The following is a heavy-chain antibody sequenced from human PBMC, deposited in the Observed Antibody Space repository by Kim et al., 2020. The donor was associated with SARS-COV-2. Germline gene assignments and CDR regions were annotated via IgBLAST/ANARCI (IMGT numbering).Heavy chain of an antibody. V-gene: IGHV3-30-3*01. Sequence: GGSLRLSCAASGFTFSSYAMHWVRQAPGKGLEWVAVITNDGSYKYYADSVKGRFTISRDNSKNTLYLQMHSLRAEDTAVYYCARVGGTAYCMMAVWGE. J-gene: IGHJ6*02. CDR1: GFTFSSYA. CDR3: ARVGGTAYCMMAV. D-gene: IGHD3-16*01. CDR2: ITNDGSYK.